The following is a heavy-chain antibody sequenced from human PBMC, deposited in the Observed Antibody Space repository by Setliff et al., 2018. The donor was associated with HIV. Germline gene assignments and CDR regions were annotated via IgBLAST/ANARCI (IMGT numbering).Heavy chain of an antibody. D-gene: IGHD2-8*01. CDR2: ISDDGSAK. V-gene: IGHV3-30*04. CDR1: GFNFNNHA. Sequence: GGSLRLSCAASGFNFNNHAMHWVRQAPGKGPECVAVISDDGSAKYYGDSVKGRFTISRDNSKDTLYLDLNSLRSEGTAVYYCVRDDSNGPNSLDPWGQGTLVTVSS. CDR3: VRDDSNGPNSLDP. J-gene: IGHJ5*02.